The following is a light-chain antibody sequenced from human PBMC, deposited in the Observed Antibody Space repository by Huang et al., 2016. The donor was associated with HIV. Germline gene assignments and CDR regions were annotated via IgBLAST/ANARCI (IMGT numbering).Light chain of an antibody. CDR1: QTIANN. V-gene: IGKV3-15*01. CDR2: GAS. CDR3: QQYNVWPYT. J-gene: IGKJ2*01. Sequence: LLTQSPVTLSVSLGENVTLSCRASQTIANNLAWYHQRPGQVPSLLVYGASTRFIDIPASFNGSASGTQFTLTITSLQPDDFTVYYCQQYNVWPYTFGQGTKLEIK.